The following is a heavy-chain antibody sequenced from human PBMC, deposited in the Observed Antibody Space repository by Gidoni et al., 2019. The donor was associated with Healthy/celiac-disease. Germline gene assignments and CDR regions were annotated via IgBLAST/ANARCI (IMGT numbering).Heavy chain of an antibody. CDR3: AKGIKGVVVGASSDY. V-gene: IGHV3-23*01. D-gene: IGHD1-26*01. CDR1: GFTFSSYA. J-gene: IGHJ4*02. Sequence: EVQLLESGGGLVQPGGSLRLSCAASGFTFSSYAMSWVRQAPGKGLGWVSAISGSGGSTYYADSVKGRFTISRDNTKNTLYLQMNSLRAEDTAVYYCAKGIKGVVVGASSDYWGQGTLVTVSS. CDR2: ISGSGGST.